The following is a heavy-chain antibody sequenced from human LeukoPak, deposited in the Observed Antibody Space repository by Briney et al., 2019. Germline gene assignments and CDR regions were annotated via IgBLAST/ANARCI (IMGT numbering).Heavy chain of an antibody. CDR2: IYYSGST. D-gene: IGHD3-10*01. CDR3: ARPGYYGSGSYPYDY. Sequence: SETLSLTCTVSGGSISSSSYYWGWIRQPPGKGLEWIGSIYYSGSTNYNPSLKSRVTISVDTSKNQFSLKLSSVTAADTAVYYCARPGYYGSGSYPYDYWGQGTLVTVSS. J-gene: IGHJ4*02. CDR1: GGSISSSSYY. V-gene: IGHV4-39*07.